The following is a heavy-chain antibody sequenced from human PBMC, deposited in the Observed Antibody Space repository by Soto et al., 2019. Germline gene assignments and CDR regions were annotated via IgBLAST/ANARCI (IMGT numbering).Heavy chain of an antibody. D-gene: IGHD3-16*01. J-gene: IGHJ3*02. CDR3: ARYYGGHTDVHSFHI. V-gene: IGHV4-61*01. CDR2: IYYSGTT. CDR1: SASVSSDSHY. Sequence: SETLSLTCSISSASVSSDSHYWSSVRQPPGKGLEWIGYIYYSGTTNYNPSLKSRVTISLDTSRNQFSLKLSSVTAADTAIYYCARYYGGHTDVHSFHIWRSGALVT.